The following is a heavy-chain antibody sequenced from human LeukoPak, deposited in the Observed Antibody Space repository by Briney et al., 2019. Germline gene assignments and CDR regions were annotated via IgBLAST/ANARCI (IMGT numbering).Heavy chain of an antibody. J-gene: IGHJ4*02. Sequence: SETLSLTCTVSGGSISSSSYYWGWIRQPPGKGLEWSGSIYYSGSTYYNPSLKSRVTISVDTSKNQFSLKLSSVTAADTAVYYCARQLGYCSSTSCYADKVDYWGQGTLVTVSS. D-gene: IGHD2-2*01. CDR1: GGSISSSSYY. V-gene: IGHV4-39*01. CDR3: ARQLGYCSSTSCYADKVDY. CDR2: IYYSGST.